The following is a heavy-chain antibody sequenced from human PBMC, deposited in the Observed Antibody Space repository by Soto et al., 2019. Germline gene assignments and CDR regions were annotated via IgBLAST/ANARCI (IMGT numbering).Heavy chain of an antibody. CDR2: IDPSDSYT. CDR3: ASSLQGLYYYYGMDV. V-gene: IGHV5-10-1*01. Sequence: PGESLKISCKGSGYSFTSYWISWVRQMPGKGLEWMGRIDPSDSYTNYSPSFQGHVTISADKSTSTAYLQWSSLKASDTAMYYCASSLQGLYYYYGMDVWGQGTTVTVSS. J-gene: IGHJ6*02. CDR1: GYSFTSYW. D-gene: IGHD4-4*01.